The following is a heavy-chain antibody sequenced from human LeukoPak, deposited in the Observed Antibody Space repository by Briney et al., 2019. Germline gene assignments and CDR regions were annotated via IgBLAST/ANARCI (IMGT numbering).Heavy chain of an antibody. V-gene: IGHV3-7*01. CDR3: ARDPSRGYNYGYGDY. CDR1: GFTFSTYW. Sequence: GGSLRLSCAASGFTFSTYWMSWVRQAPGKGLEWVAHINQDRSEKYYVDSVKGRFTIARDNAKNSLYLQMNSLRAEDTAVYYCARDPSRGYNYGYGDYWGQGTPVIVSS. CDR2: INQDRSEK. D-gene: IGHD5-18*01. J-gene: IGHJ4*02.